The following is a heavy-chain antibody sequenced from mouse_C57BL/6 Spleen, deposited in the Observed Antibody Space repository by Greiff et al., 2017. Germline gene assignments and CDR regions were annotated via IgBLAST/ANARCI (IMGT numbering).Heavy chain of an antibody. V-gene: IGHV14-2*01. J-gene: IGHJ2*01. CDR2: IDPEDGET. Sequence: VQLQQSGAELVKPGASVKLSCTASGFNITDYYMHWVKQRTEQGLEWIGRIDPEDGETKYAPKFQGKATLTADTSSNTAYLQLSSLTSEDTAVYYCATLLFITTVVADYWGQGTTLTVSS. D-gene: IGHD1-1*01. CDR3: ATLLFITTVVADY. CDR1: GFNITDYY.